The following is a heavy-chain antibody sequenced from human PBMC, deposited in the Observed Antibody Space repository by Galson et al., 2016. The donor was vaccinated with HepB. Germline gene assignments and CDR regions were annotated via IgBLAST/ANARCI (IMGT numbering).Heavy chain of an antibody. Sequence: CAISGDSVSGNSAAWNWIRQSPSRGLEWLGRTYYGSKWYHDYAVSVKSRISINPDTSKNQVSLQLNSVTPEDTAVYYCAAAGSDAFDIWGQGTMVTVSS. V-gene: IGHV6-1*01. J-gene: IGHJ3*02. CDR3: AAAGSDAFDI. CDR2: TYYGSKWYH. D-gene: IGHD6-19*01. CDR1: GDSVSGNSAA.